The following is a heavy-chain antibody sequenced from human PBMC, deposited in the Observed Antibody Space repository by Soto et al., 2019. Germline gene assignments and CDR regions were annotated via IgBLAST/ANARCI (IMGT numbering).Heavy chain of an antibody. J-gene: IGHJ6*02. CDR3: ARGPVRVGATTVYYYYGMDV. CDR1: GGSFRGYY. D-gene: IGHD1-26*01. Sequence: SETLSLTCAVYGGSFRGYYWSWIRQPPGKGLEWIGEINHSGSTNYNPSLKSRVTISVDTSKNPFSLKLSSVTAADRAVYYCARGPVRVGATTVYYYYGMDVWGQVTLVTVSS. CDR2: INHSGST. V-gene: IGHV4-34*01.